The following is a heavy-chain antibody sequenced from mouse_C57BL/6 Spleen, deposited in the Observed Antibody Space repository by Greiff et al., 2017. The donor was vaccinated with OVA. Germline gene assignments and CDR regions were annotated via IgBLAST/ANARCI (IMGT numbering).Heavy chain of an antibody. CDR1: GYAFSSYW. J-gene: IGHJ2*01. V-gene: IGHV1-80*01. D-gene: IGHD2-14*01. CDR2: IYPGDGDT. CDR3: ARSEVQGFFDY. Sequence: VKLLESGAELVKPGASVKISCKASGYAFSSYWMNWVQQRPGKGLEWIGQIYPGDGDTNYNGKFKGKATLTADKSSSTAYMQLSSLTSEDSAVYFCARSEVQGFFDYWGQGTTLTVSS.